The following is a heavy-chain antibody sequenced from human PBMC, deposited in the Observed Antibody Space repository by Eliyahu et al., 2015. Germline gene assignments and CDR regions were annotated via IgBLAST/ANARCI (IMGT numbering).Heavy chain of an antibody. CDR3: ATPPLRSDYGDYGSLGAFDI. CDR1: GGSISSXSYY. CDR2: IYYSGST. J-gene: IGHJ3*02. Sequence: QLQLQESGPGLVKPSETLSLTCXVSGGSISSXSYYWGWIRQPPGKGLEWIGGIYYSGSTYYNPSLKSRVTISVDTSKNQFSLKLSSVTAADTAVYYCATPPLRSDYGDYGSLGAFDIWGQGTMVTVSS. V-gene: IGHV4-39*01. D-gene: IGHD4-17*01.